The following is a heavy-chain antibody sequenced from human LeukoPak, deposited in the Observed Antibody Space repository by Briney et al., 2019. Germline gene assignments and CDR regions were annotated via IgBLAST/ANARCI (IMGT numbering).Heavy chain of an antibody. CDR2: INPNSGGT. V-gene: IGHV1-2*02. CDR1: GYTFTGYY. Sequence: ASVTVSCKASGYTFTGYYMHWVRQAPGQGLEWMGWINPNSGGTNYAQKFQGRVTMTRDTSISTAYMELSRLRSDDTAVYYCARALGTMVRGVSPYWGQGTLVTVSS. J-gene: IGHJ4*02. D-gene: IGHD3-10*01. CDR3: ARALGTMVRGVSPY.